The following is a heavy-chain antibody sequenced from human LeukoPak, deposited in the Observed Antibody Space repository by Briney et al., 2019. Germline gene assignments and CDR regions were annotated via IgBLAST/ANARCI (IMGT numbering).Heavy chain of an antibody. Sequence: GGSLRLSCAASGFTFSSDSMNWVRQAPGKGLEWVSYISSSGSTIYYADSVKGRFTISRDNAKNSLYLQMNSLRAEDTAVYYCARSGSIVSVRGVTYDYWGQGTLVTVSS. CDR3: ARSGSIVSVRGVTYDY. D-gene: IGHD3-10*01. CDR2: ISSSGSTI. CDR1: GFTFSSDS. V-gene: IGHV3-48*04. J-gene: IGHJ4*02.